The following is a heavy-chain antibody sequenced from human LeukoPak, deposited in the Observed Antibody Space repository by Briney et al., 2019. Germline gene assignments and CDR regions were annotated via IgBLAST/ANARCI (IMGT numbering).Heavy chain of an antibody. V-gene: IGHV3-69-1*02. CDR3: ARDFPDNALFDL. D-gene: IGHD2-8*01. Sequence: PGGSLRLSCEVSGFTFTDYSMHWVRQAPGKGLEWVSSITSTSCTIFYADSVEGRFTISRDNAKNTVSLEMNSLRTEDAAIYYCARDFPDNALFDLWGQGTLVSVSS. CDR1: GFTFTDYS. CDR2: ITSTSCTI. J-gene: IGHJ5*01.